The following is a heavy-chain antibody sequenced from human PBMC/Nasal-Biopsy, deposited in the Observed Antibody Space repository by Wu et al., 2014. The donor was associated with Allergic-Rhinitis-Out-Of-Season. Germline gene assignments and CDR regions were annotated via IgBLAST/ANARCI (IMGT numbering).Heavy chain of an antibody. CDR3: AHLRSGYYAMDV. CDR2: AFWDDDK. D-gene: IGHD2-15*01. J-gene: IGHJ6*02. CDR1: GFSLNTGGEA. V-gene: IGHV2-5*02. Sequence: LVKPTQTLTLTCTLSGFSLNTGGEAVGWIRHAPGKALEWVALAFWDDDKRYSPSLKTRLTITKETSKNQVVLTLTNVDPVDTATYYCAHLRSGYYAMDVWGQGTTVTVSS.